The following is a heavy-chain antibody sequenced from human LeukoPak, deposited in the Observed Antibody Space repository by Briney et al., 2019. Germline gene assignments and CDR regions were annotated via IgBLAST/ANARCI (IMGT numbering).Heavy chain of an antibody. CDR3: ASTSPGDY. CDR1: GGSISSSSYY. Sequence: PSETLSLTCTVSGGSISSSSYYWVWIRQPPGKGLEWIGSIYYSGSTYYNPSLKSRVTISVDTSKNQFSLKLSPVTAADTAVYYCASTSPGDYWGQGTLVTVSS. CDR2: IYYSGST. J-gene: IGHJ4*02. V-gene: IGHV4-39*07. D-gene: IGHD2-2*01.